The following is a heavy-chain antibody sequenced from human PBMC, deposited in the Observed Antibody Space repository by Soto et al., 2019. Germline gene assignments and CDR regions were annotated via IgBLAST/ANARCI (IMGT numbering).Heavy chain of an antibody. J-gene: IGHJ4*02. CDR2: VYRSGST. V-gene: IGHV4-4*02. D-gene: IGHD1-26*01. CDR3: ARRGASYQFFDY. Sequence: PSETLSLTCTVSSGSITSSSWWSWVRQPPGKGLEWSGEVYRSGSTDYNPSLRSRVTISQDRSKNQFSLLLSSVTAADTAVYYCARRGASYQFFDYWGQGILIT. CDR1: SGSITSSSW.